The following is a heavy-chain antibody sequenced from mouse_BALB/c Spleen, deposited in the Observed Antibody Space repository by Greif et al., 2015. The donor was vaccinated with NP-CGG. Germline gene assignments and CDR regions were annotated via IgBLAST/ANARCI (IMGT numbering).Heavy chain of an antibody. CDR3: ARSPDGYPRYFDV. V-gene: IGHV1-54*03. Sequence: QVQLKESGAELVRPGTSVKVSCKASGYAFTNYLIEWVKQRPGQGLEWIGVINPGSGGTNYNEKFKGKATLTADKSSSTAYMQLSSLTSDDSAVYFCARSPDGYPRYFDVWGAGTTVTVSS. CDR2: INPGSGGT. CDR1: GYAFTNYL. J-gene: IGHJ1*01. D-gene: IGHD2-3*01.